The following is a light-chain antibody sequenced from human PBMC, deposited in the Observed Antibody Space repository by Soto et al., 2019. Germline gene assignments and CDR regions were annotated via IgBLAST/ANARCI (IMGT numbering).Light chain of an antibody. J-gene: IGLJ3*02. CDR1: SSDVGGYNF. CDR3: SSFTTSNTWM. CDR2: EVS. Sequence: SALTQPASVSGSPGQSITISCTGTSSDVGGYNFVSWYQQHPGNAPKLMIYEVSNRPSGVSDRFSGSKSGNTASLTISGLQAEDEADYYCSSFTTSNTWMFGGGTKVTVL. V-gene: IGLV2-14*01.